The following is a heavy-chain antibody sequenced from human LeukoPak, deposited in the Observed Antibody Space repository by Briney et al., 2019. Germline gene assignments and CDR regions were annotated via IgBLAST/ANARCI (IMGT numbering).Heavy chain of an antibody. V-gene: IGHV4-59*01. Sequence: SETLSLTCTVSHDSISNYYWSWIRQPPGKGLEWIGYVYVSGSTDYNPSLKSRVAMSLDTSKNQFSLKLSSVTAADTAVYYCARDEGSSGEYFDYWGQGTLVTVSS. CDR3: ARDEGSSGEYFDY. J-gene: IGHJ4*02. CDR2: VYVSGST. CDR1: HDSISNYY. D-gene: IGHD6-19*01.